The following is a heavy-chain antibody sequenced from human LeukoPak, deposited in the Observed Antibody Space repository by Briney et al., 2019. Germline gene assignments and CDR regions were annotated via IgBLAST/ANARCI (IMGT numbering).Heavy chain of an antibody. CDR3: AREKGYYYDSSGDY. J-gene: IGHJ4*02. D-gene: IGHD3-22*01. CDR2: IYYSGST. Sequence: SQTLSLTCTVSGGSISSGDYYWSWIRQPPGKGLECIGYIYYSGSTYYNPSLKSRVTISVDTSKNQFSLKLSSVTAADTAVYYCAREKGYYYDSSGDYWGQGTLVTVSS. V-gene: IGHV4-30-4*01. CDR1: GGSISSGDYY.